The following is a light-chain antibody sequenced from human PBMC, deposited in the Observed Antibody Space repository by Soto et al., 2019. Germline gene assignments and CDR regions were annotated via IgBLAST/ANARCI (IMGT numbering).Light chain of an antibody. Sequence: QSALTQPASVSGSPGQSITISCSGTSSDIGAYNYVSWYRHHPDKAPKFMIYEVSNRPLGVSDRFSASKSGNTAYLTISGLQAEDEADYYCSSYTTSSTLVFGTGTKVTVL. J-gene: IGLJ1*01. CDR2: EVS. CDR1: SSDIGAYNY. V-gene: IGLV2-14*01. CDR3: SSYTTSSTLV.